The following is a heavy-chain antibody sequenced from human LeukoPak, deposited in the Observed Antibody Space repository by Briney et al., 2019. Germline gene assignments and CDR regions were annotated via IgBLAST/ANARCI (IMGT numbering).Heavy chain of an antibody. CDR2: ISGSSGTI. D-gene: IGHD4-17*01. V-gene: IGHV3-48*01. CDR1: GFTFGSYS. Sequence: GGSLRLSGAASGFTFGSYSMNWVRQAPGKGLEWGSFISGSSGTIDYADSVKGRFTISRDNAQNSLSLQMNSLRAEDTAVYYCAREREHDYGTDYWGQGTLVTVSS. CDR3: AREREHDYGTDY. J-gene: IGHJ4*02.